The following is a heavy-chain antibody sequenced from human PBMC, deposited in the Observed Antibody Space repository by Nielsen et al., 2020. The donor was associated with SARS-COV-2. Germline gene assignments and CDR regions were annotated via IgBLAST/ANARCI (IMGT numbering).Heavy chain of an antibody. CDR2: ISGSGGST. J-gene: IGHJ6*02. Sequence: WIRQPPGKGLEWVSAISGSGGSTYYADSVKGRFTISRDNSKNTLYLQMNSLRAEDTAVYYCAKDYRASGGVEWLLWGRLEPFYYYGMDVWGQGTTVTVSS. V-gene: IGHV3-23*01. D-gene: IGHD3-3*01. CDR3: AKDYRASGGVEWLLWGRLEPFYYYGMDV.